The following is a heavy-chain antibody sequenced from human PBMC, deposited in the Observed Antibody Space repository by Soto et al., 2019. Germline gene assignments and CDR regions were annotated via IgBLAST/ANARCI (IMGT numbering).Heavy chain of an antibody. CDR3: ASGRVAARPPGPR. J-gene: IGHJ4*02. Sequence: GGSLRLSCAASGFTFSSYAMHWVRQAPGKGLEWVAVISYDGSNKYYADSVKGRFTISRDNSKNTLYLQMNSLRAEDTAVYYCASGRVAARPPGPRWGQGTLVTVSS. CDR1: GFTFSSYA. CDR2: ISYDGSNK. D-gene: IGHD6-6*01. V-gene: IGHV3-30-3*01.